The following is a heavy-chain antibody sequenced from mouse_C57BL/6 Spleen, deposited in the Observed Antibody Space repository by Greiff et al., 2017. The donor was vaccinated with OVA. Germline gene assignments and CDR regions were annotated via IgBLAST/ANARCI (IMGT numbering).Heavy chain of an antibody. CDR1: GYSITSGYY. CDR2: ISYDGSN. Sequence: EVKLVESGPGLVKPSQSLSLTCSVTGYSITSGYYWNWIRQFPGNKLEWMGYISYDGSNNYNPSLKNRISITRDTSKNQFFLKLNSVTTEDTATYYCARRAILRDAMDYWGQGTSVTVSS. V-gene: IGHV3-6*01. D-gene: IGHD3-1*01. J-gene: IGHJ4*01. CDR3: ARRAILRDAMDY.